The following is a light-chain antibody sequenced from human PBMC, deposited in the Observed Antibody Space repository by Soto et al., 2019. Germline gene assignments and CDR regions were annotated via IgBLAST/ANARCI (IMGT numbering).Light chain of an antibody. CDR1: QSVSSSY. CDR2: GAS. Sequence: EIVLTQSPGTLSLSPGERATLSCRASQSVSSSYLAWYQQKRGQAPRLLIYGASSRATGLPDRFGGSGSGTDFPLTITRLEPEDFAEYYCQQYGSSFTFGPGTKVDIK. V-gene: IGKV3-20*01. J-gene: IGKJ3*01. CDR3: QQYGSSFT.